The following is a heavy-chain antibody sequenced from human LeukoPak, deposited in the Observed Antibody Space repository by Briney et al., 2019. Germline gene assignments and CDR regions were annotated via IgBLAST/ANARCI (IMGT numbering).Heavy chain of an antibody. CDR1: GYTFTSYY. Sequence: ASVKVSCKASGYTFTSYYMHWVRQAPGQGLEWMGIIKPSGGSTSYAQKFQGRVTMTRDMSTSTVYMELSSLRSEDTAVYYCARGPPLTYDHTPEGYYHYYMDVWGEGATVTISS. V-gene: IGHV1-46*01. CDR3: ARGPPLTYDHTPEGYYHYYMDV. CDR2: IKPSGGST. J-gene: IGHJ6*03. D-gene: IGHD1-14*01.